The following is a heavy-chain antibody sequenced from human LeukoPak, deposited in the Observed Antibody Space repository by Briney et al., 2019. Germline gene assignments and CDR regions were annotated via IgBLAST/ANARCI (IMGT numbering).Heavy chain of an antibody. J-gene: IGHJ4*02. D-gene: IGHD6-19*01. CDR2: IIPIFGTA. CDR3: ARDSWGAVAGTLDY. CDR1: GGTFSSYA. Sequence: SVKVSCKASGGTFSSYAISWVRQAPGQGLVWMGGIIPIFGTANYAQKFQGRVTITTDESTSTAYMELSSLRSEDTAVYYCARDSWGAVAGTLDYWGQGTLVTVSS. V-gene: IGHV1-69*05.